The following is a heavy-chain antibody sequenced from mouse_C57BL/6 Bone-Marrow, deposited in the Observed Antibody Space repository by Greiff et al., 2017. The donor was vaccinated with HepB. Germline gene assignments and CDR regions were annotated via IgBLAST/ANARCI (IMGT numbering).Heavy chain of an antibody. J-gene: IGHJ3*01. CDR3: ARGIGLRRSWFAY. Sequence: EVHLVESGGDLVKPGGSLKLSCAASGFTFSSYGMSWVRQTPDKRLEWVATISSGGSYTYYPDSVKGRFTISRDNAKNTLYLQMSSLKSEDTAMYDCARGIGLRRSWFAYWGQGTLVTVSA. V-gene: IGHV5-6*01. D-gene: IGHD2-4*01. CDR1: GFTFSSYG. CDR2: ISSGGSYT.